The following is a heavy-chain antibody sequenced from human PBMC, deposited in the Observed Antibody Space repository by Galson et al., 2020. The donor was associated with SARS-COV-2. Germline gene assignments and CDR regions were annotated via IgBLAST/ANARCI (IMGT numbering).Heavy chain of an antibody. CDR3: ARERTGEDFDY. Sequence: SETLSLTCTVSGGSISSGGYYWSWIRQHSGKGLEWIGYIYYSGSAYYNPSLKSRVSMSVDTSKNQFSLKLTSVTAADTAVYYCARERTGEDFDYWGQGTLVTVSS. CDR1: GGSISSGGYY. CDR2: IYYSGSA. V-gene: IGHV4-31*03. J-gene: IGHJ4*02. D-gene: IGHD1-1*01.